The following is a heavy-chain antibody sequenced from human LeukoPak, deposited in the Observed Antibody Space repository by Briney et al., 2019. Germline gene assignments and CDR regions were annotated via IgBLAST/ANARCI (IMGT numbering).Heavy chain of an antibody. J-gene: IGHJ3*01. V-gene: IGHV1-8*01. CDR1: GYTFIDYD. Sequence: AASVKVSCKASGYTFIDYDINWVRQAPGQGLEWMGLMSPHNGHTEYAQNFQGRVTMTRDTSTGTAYMELRSLRSEDTAVYYCARRTPGCGGTCYDAFDVWGQGTMVTVSS. D-gene: IGHD2-21*01. CDR2: MSPHNGHT. CDR3: ARRTPGCGGTCYDAFDV.